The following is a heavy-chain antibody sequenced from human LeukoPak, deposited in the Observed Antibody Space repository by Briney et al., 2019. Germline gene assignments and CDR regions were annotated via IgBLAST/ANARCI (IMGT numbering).Heavy chain of an antibody. Sequence: PGGSLRLSCAASGFTFTNYAMTWVRQAPGKGLEWVAATVGIGPDTYHADSVKGRFTISRDNSKNTLYLQMNSLRAEDTAVYYCARYYDFWSGKGTYYDYWGQGTLITVSS. J-gene: IGHJ4*02. D-gene: IGHD3-3*01. V-gene: IGHV3-23*01. CDR1: GFTFTNYA. CDR2: TVGIGPDT. CDR3: ARYYDFWSGKGTYYDY.